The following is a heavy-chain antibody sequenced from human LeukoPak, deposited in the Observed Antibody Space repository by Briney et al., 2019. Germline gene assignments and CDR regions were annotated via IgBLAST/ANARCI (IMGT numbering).Heavy chain of an antibody. J-gene: IGHJ4*02. CDR1: GFTFSSYA. CDR3: AKYPHGYDYVWGSPTTGCYFDY. D-gene: IGHD3-16*01. Sequence: GGSLRLSCAASGFTFSSYAMSWVRQAPGKGLEWVSAISGSGGSTYYADSVKGRFTISRDNSKNTLYLQMNSLRAEDTAVYYCAKYPHGYDYVWGSPTTGCYFDYWGQGTLVTVSS. V-gene: IGHV3-23*01. CDR2: ISGSGGST.